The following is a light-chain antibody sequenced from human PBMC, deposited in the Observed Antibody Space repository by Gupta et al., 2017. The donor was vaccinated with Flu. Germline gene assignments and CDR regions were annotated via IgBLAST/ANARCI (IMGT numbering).Light chain of an antibody. Sequence: ERATLSCRASQTVSSNYLAWYQQKPGQAPRLLIYGASSRATGIPDRFSGSGSGTDFTLTISRLEPEDFAVYYCQQYGTSPAPFGPGTNVEIK. CDR1: QTVSSNY. J-gene: IGKJ3*01. V-gene: IGKV3-20*01. CDR2: GAS. CDR3: QQYGTSPAP.